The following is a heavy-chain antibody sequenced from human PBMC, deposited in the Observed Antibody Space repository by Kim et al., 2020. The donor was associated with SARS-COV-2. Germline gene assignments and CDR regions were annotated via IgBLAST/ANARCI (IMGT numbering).Heavy chain of an antibody. V-gene: IGHV4-59*01. D-gene: IGHD5-12*01. CDR2: IYYSGST. CDR3: ARGSRWLQSPSFDY. J-gene: IGHJ4*02. Sequence: SETLSLTCTVSGGSISSYYWSWIRQPPGKGLEWIGYIYYSGSTNYNPSLKSRVTISVDTSKNQFSLKLSSVTAADTAVYYCARGSRWLQSPSFDYWGQGTLVTVSS. CDR1: GGSISSYY.